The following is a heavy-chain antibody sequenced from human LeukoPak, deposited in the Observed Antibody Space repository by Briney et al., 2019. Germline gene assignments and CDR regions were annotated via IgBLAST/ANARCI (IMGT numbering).Heavy chain of an antibody. V-gene: IGHV4-59*08. CDR1: GGSMNRYY. D-gene: IGHD5-24*01. CDR2: IYNNGRT. Sequence: SSETLSLICSVSGGSMNRYYWSWIRQSPGKGLEWIGYIYNNGRTNYKPSLKSRITISVNTSKKQFSLKLSSVTAADTAVYYCARHVHKFGRDGYNTDYWGQGTLVTVSS. J-gene: IGHJ4*02. CDR3: ARHVHKFGRDGYNTDY.